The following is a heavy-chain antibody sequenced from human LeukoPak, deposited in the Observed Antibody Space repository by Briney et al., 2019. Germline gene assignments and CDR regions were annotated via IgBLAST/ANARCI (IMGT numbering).Heavy chain of an antibody. CDR3: AKQFDSSGYEYYFDY. Sequence: SETLSLTCAVYGGSFSGYYWSWIRQPPGKGLEWIGEINHSGSTNYNPSLKSRVTISVDTSKNKFSLKLSSVTAADTAVYYCAKQFDSSGYEYYFDYWGQGTLVTVSS. V-gene: IGHV4-34*01. CDR1: GGSFSGYY. CDR2: INHSGST. D-gene: IGHD6-19*01. J-gene: IGHJ4*02.